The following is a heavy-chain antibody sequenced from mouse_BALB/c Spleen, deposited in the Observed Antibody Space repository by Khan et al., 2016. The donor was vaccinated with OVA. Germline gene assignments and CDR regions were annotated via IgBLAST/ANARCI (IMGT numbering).Heavy chain of an antibody. D-gene: IGHD1-1*01. V-gene: IGHV1S41*01. Sequence: DLVKPGASVKLSCKASGYTFTSYWINWIKQRPGQGLEWIGRISPGSGTPYYNEMFKGKATLTVDTSSSTAYIQLSSLSSEDSAVYFDARENYYGSSHYAMDYWGQGTSVTASS. CDR3: ARENYYGSSHYAMDY. CDR1: GYTFTSYW. CDR2: ISPGSGTP. J-gene: IGHJ4*01.